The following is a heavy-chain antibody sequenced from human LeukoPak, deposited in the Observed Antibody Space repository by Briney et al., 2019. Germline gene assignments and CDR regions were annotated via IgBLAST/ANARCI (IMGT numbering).Heavy chain of an antibody. CDR1: GGSISSYY. Sequence: SETLSLTCTVPGGSISSYYWSWIRQPPGKGLEWIGYIYYSGSTNYNPSLKSRVTISVDTSKNQFSLKLSSVTAADTAVYYCARGTGLLWFGELLVYGMDVWGKGTTVTVSS. CDR2: IYYSGST. J-gene: IGHJ6*04. D-gene: IGHD3-10*01. CDR3: ARGTGLLWFGELLVYGMDV. V-gene: IGHV4-59*01.